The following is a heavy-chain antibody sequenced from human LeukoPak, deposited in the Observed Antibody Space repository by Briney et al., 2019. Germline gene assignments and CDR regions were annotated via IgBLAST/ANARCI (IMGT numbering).Heavy chain of an antibody. CDR2: ISSSSSYI. D-gene: IGHD2-2*02. Sequence: GGSLRLSCAASGFTFSSYSMNWVRQAPGKGLEWVSSISSSSSYIYYADSVKGRFTISRDNAKNSLYLQMNSLRAEDTAVYYCARGLGPRYCSSTSCYTSDYWGQGTLVTVSS. CDR1: GFTFSSYS. J-gene: IGHJ4*02. CDR3: ARGLGPRYCSSTSCYTSDY. V-gene: IGHV3-21*01.